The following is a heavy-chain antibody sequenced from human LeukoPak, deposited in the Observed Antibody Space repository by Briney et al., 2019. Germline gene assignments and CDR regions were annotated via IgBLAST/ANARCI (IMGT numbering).Heavy chain of an antibody. CDR3: ARGEYYYDGGY. J-gene: IGHJ4*02. CDR1: GFLFSNSW. CDR2: INQDGSAK. V-gene: IGHV3-7*04. Sequence: PGGSLRLSCADSGFLFSNSWMAWVRQAPGRGLEWLANINQDGSAKTCVDSVKGRFTISRDNAENSLFLQMNSLRAEETAVYYCARGEYYYDGGYWGRGTLVTVSS. D-gene: IGHD3-22*01.